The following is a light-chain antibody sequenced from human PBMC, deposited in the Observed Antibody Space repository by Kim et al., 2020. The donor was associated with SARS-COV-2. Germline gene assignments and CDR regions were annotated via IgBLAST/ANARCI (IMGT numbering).Light chain of an antibody. CDR1: RLGDKC. CDR3: QAWDSSTAI. J-gene: IGLJ2*01. V-gene: IGLV3-1*01. CDR2: QGD. Sequence: SYELTQPPSVSVSPGQTVSISCSGERLGDKCAFWYQQRSGQSPVLVIYQGDKRPSGIPARFSGFLSGNTATLTISGTQPMDEADYYCQAWDSSTAIFGGGTQLTVL.